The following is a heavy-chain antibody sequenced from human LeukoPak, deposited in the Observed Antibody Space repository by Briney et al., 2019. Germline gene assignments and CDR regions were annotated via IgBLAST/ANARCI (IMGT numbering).Heavy chain of an antibody. CDR2: IYQGGST. CDR3: ARVRDVYNHVFEN. V-gene: IGHV3-53*01. Sequence: GGSLRLSCAVSTFTVASNYMSWVRQTPGKGLVWVSDIYQGGSTYYSDSAKGRFTISRDISKNTLQLQMNNLRVDDTAVYYCARVRDVYNHVFENWGQGTLVTVS. CDR1: TFTVASNY. J-gene: IGHJ4*02. D-gene: IGHD5-24*01.